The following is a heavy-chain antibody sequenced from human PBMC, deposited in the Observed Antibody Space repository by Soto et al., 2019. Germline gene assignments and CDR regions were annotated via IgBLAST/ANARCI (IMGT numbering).Heavy chain of an antibody. CDR3: ASGGIAARPLDY. CDR1: GGSISSGDYY. CDR2: IYYSGST. J-gene: IGHJ4*01. D-gene: IGHD6-25*01. V-gene: IGHV4-30-4*01. Sequence: LSLTCTVSGGSISSGDYYWSWIRQPPGKGLEWIGYIYYSGSTYYNPSLKSRVTISVDTSKNQFSLKLSSVTAADTAVYYCASGGIAARPLDYWGPVTRASVSS.